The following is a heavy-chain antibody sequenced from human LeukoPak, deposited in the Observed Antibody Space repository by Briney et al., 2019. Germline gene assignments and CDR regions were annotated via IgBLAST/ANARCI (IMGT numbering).Heavy chain of an antibody. D-gene: IGHD2-21*02. J-gene: IGHJ4*02. CDR2: TYYRSKWYN. V-gene: IGHV6-1*01. Sequence: SQTLSLTCAISGDSVSSNSAAWNWIRQSPSRGLEWLGRTYYRSKWYNDYAVSVKSRITINPDTSKNQFSLQLSSVTAADTAVYYCARHVDCGGDCYSGYFDYWGQGTLVTVSS. CDR3: ARHVDCGGDCYSGYFDY. CDR1: GDSVSSNSAA.